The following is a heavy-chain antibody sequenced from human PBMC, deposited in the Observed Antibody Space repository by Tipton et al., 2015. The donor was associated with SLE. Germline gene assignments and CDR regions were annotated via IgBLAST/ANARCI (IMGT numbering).Heavy chain of an antibody. V-gene: IGHV4-34*01. CDR3: ARFYPERPNWYFDL. D-gene: IGHD1-1*01. CDR1: GGSFSGYY. Sequence: LVKPSETLSLTCAVYGGSFSGYYWSWIRQPPGKGLEWIGEINHSGSTNYNPSLKSRVTISVDTSKNQFSLKLSSVTAADTAVYYCARFYPERPNWYFDLWGRGTLVTVSS. CDR2: INHSGST. J-gene: IGHJ2*01.